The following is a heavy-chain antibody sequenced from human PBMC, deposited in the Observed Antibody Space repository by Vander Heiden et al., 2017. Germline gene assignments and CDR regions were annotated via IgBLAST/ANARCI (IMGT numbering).Heavy chain of an antibody. CDR3: ARKRMGPTNPFDY. D-gene: IGHD1-26*01. CDR1: GYTFTDYP. V-gene: IGHV1-3*01. CDR2: IIPANGHR. J-gene: IGHJ4*02. Sequence: QVQPVQSGAEANQPGASVKVSCKSSGYTFTDYPIHWVRQAPGQSLEWMGWIIPANGHRQYSRNFQCRLTITRDTSANTVYMELSSLTSEDTAIFFCARKRMGPTNPFDYWGQGSLVTVSS.